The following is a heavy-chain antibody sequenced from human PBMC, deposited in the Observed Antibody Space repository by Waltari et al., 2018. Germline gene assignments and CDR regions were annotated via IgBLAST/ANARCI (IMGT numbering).Heavy chain of an antibody. CDR1: GFTFSSYW. J-gene: IGHJ3*02. CDR2: IKQDGSEK. Sequence: EVQLVESGGGLVQPGGSLRLSCAASGFTFSSYWMSWVRQAPGKGLEWVANIKQDGSEKDYVDSVKGRFTISRDNAKNSLYLQMNSLRAEDTAVYYCARLGWNDEADIWGQGTMVTVSS. CDR3: ARLGWNDEADI. D-gene: IGHD1-1*01. V-gene: IGHV3-7*01.